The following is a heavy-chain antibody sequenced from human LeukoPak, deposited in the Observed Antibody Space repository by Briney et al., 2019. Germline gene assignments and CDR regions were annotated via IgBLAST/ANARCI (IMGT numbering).Heavy chain of an antibody. Sequence: GGSLRLSCAASGSGFTFNNYWMHWVRQAPGKGLVWVSRINADGSTTSYADSVRGRFTISRDNAKNTLYLQMDSLRAEDTAVYYCATLISGWSLYWGQGTLVTVSS. V-gene: IGHV3-74*01. CDR2: INADGSTT. CDR1: GSGFTFNNYW. J-gene: IGHJ4*02. CDR3: ATLISGWSLY. D-gene: IGHD6-19*01.